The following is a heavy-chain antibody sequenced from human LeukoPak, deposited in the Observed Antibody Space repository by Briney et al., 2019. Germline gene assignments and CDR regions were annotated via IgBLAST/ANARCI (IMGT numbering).Heavy chain of an antibody. J-gene: IGHJ4*02. V-gene: IGHV3-30*04. CDR2: ISYDGSNK. D-gene: IGHD5/OR15-5a*01. Sequence: GGSLRLSCAASGFTFSSYAMHWVRQAPGKGLEWVAVISYDGSNKYYADSVKGRFTISRYNSKNTLYLQMNSLRSEDTAVYYCARGNIVSTITEVDYWGQGTLVTVSS. CDR1: GFTFSSYA. CDR3: ARGNIVSTITEVDY.